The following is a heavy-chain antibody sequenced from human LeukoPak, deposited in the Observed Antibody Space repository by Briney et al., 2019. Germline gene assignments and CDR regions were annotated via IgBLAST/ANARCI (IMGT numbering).Heavy chain of an antibody. D-gene: IGHD4-23*01. CDR1: GGSLSSHY. V-gene: IGHV4-59*11. CDR3: AREGRWGMKFYFDF. Sequence: SETLSLTCNVSGGSLSSHYWSWVRQSPEKGLEWIGQIYHTGSTHYNPSLRSRFAISVNTSKNKFFLNVKSVTAADTAVYYCAREGRWGMKFYFDFWGQGTLVIVSS. J-gene: IGHJ4*02. CDR2: IYHTGST.